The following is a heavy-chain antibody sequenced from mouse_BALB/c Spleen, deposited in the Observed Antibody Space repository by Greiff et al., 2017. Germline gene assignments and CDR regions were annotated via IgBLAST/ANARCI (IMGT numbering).Heavy chain of an antibody. J-gene: IGHJ3*01. CDR1: GFTFSSYA. D-gene: IGHD2-3*01. CDR3: ASDDEGRAWFAY. Sequence: DVMLVESGAGLVNPGGSLKLSCAPSGFTFSSYALSWVRRHQAKRLEWVAEFSSGGSYTYYPNTVTGRFTISRDNAKNTLYLEIGSLRSEDTAMYYCASDDEGRAWFAYWGQGTLVTVSA. V-gene: IGHV5-9-4*01. CDR2: FSSGGSYT.